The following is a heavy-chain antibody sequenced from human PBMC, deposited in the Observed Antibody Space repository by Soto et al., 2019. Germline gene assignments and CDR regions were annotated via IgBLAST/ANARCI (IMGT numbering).Heavy chain of an antibody. J-gene: IGHJ4*02. Sequence: QVQLVESGGAVVLPGKSLRLSCAASGFTFNTYGMYWVRQAPGKGLEWVAAISYDGSNKYHADSVKGRFTISRDNSKNTLYLQMNSLRVEDTAVYYCAKDIVRYTYGACDYWGQGALVTVSS. CDR1: GFTFNTYG. CDR2: ISYDGSNK. D-gene: IGHD5-18*01. V-gene: IGHV3-30*18. CDR3: AKDIVRYTYGACDY.